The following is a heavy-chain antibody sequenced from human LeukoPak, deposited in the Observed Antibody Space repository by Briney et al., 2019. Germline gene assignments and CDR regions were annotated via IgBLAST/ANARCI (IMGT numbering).Heavy chain of an antibody. Sequence: SETLSLTCTVSGGSISSYYWSWIRQPPGKGLEWIGYIYYSGSTNYTPSLKSRVTISVDTSKNQFSLNLTSVTAADTAVYYCATDGMVRGPDAWFDSWGQGALVTVSS. J-gene: IGHJ5*01. CDR1: GGSISSYY. CDR3: ATDGMVRGPDAWFDS. V-gene: IGHV4-59*12. D-gene: IGHD3-10*01. CDR2: IYYSGST.